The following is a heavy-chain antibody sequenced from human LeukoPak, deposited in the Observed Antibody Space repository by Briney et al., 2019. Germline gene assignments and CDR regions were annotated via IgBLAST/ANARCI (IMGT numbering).Heavy chain of an antibody. J-gene: IGHJ5*02. CDR2: ITISGRTK. CDR3: ARGDPHADL. Sequence: HTGGSLRLSCAASGFDLSTYEMNWVRQAPGKGLEWIADITISGRTKNYADSVKGRFTISRDNARTSLYLQMNSLRVEDTGVYYCARGDPHADLWGQGTLVTVSS. CDR1: GFDLSTYE. V-gene: IGHV3-48*03.